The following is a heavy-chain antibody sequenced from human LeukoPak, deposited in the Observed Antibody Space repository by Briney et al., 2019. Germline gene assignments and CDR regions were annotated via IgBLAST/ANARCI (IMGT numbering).Heavy chain of an antibody. D-gene: IGHD2-2*03. J-gene: IGHJ5*02. CDR3: ARGDGYCSSISCLNWFDP. CDR1: GGSISSGGYY. Sequence: SQTRSLTCTVSGGSISSGGYYWSWIRQHPGKGLEWIGYIYYSGSTYYNPSLKSRVTISADTSKNQFSLKLSSVTAADTAVYYCARGDGYCSSISCLNWFDPWGQGTLVTVSS. CDR2: IYYSGST. V-gene: IGHV4-31*03.